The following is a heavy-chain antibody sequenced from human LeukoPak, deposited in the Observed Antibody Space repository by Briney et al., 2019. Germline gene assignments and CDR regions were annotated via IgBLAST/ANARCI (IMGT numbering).Heavy chain of an antibody. V-gene: IGHV4-61*02. Sequence: SQTLSLTCTVSGGSISSGSYYWSWIRQPAGKGLEWIVRIYTSGSTNYNPSLKSRVTISVDTSKNQFSLKLSSVTATDTAVYYCARGYTSGWVTSLDYWGQGTLVTVSP. J-gene: IGHJ4*02. CDR2: IYTSGST. CDR1: GGSISSGSYY. D-gene: IGHD6-19*01. CDR3: ARGYTSGWVTSLDY.